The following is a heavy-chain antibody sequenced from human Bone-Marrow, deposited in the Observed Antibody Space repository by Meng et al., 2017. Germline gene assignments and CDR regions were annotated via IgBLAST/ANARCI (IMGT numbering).Heavy chain of an antibody. J-gene: IGHJ4*02. CDR3: ARGPTTMAHDFDY. CDR2: INHSGST. Sequence: QVQLQQVGAGLLKRSETRALTCFVSGGSFSDYYWSWIRQPPGKGLEWIGEINHSGSTNYNPSLESRATISVDTSQNNLSLKLSSVTAADSAVYYCARGPTTMAHDFDYWGQGTLVTVSS. D-gene: IGHD4-11*01. CDR1: GGSFSDYY. V-gene: IGHV4-34*01.